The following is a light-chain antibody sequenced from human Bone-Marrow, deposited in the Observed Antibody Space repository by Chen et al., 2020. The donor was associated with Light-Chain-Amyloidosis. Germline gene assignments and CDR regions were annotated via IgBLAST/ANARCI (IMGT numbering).Light chain of an antibody. J-gene: IGLJ3*02. V-gene: IGLV6-57*02. CDR1: GGSVASKY. CDR3: QSYDVNSWV. Sequence: NFMLTQPHSVSESPGKTVTISCSGSGGSVASKYMQWHQQRPGSAPTNVIYEDDKRASGVPDRFSGSIDRSSNAASLTISGLTTEGEADYFCQSYDVNSWVFGGGTRLTGL. CDR2: EDD.